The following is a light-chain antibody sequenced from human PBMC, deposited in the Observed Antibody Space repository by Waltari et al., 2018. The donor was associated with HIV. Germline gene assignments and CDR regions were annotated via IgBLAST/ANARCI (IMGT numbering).Light chain of an antibody. CDR3: QQYDNLPPLT. Sequence: DIPLTQSPSSLSASFEDRVTITCQARQDISNYLNWYQHKPGKAPKLLIYDASNLETGVPSRFSGSGSGTDFTFTISSLQPEDIATYYCQQYDNLPPLTFGGGTKVEIK. CDR1: QDISNY. V-gene: IGKV1-33*01. CDR2: DAS. J-gene: IGKJ4*01.